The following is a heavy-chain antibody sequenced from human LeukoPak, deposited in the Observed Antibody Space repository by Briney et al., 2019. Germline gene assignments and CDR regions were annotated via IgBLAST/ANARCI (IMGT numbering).Heavy chain of an antibody. V-gene: IGHV1-18*01. J-gene: IGHJ4*02. CDR3: ARHSSHSHFDY. CDR2: INTYNGNT. CDR1: GYTFTIYA. D-gene: IGHD3-22*01. Sequence: ASVTVSFKASGYTFTIYAFSWVRQAPGQGIGWMGWINTYNGNTDYAQKLQGRVTMTTDTSTSTAYMELRSLRSDDTAVYYCARHSSHSHFDYWGQGTLVTVSS.